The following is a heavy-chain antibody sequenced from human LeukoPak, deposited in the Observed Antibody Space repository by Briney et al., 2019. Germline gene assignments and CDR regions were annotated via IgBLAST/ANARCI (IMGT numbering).Heavy chain of an antibody. J-gene: IGHJ6*02. CDR3: ARVGTYYYDSSGTPNYYGMDV. Sequence: GGSLRLSCAASGFTFSSYSMNWVRQAPGKGLEWVSYISSSSSNIYYADSVKGRSTISRDNAKNSLYMQMNSLRAEDTAVYYCARVGTYYYDSSGTPNYYGMDVWGQGTTVTVSS. D-gene: IGHD3-22*01. CDR2: ISSSSSNI. CDR1: GFTFSSYS. V-gene: IGHV3-48*01.